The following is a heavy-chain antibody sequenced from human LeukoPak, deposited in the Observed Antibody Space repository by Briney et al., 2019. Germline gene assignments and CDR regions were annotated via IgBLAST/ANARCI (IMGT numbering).Heavy chain of an antibody. CDR2: IKPDGSEK. Sequence: GGSLRLSCAASGFTFSSYWMSWVRQAPGKGLEWVANIKPDGSEKHLVDSVKGRFSISRDNAKNSLYLQMNSLRAEDTAVYYCARGRITMVRGVIIRGGFDYWGQGTLVTVSS. D-gene: IGHD3-10*01. V-gene: IGHV3-7*01. CDR3: ARGRITMVRGVIIRGGFDY. CDR1: GFTFSSYW. J-gene: IGHJ4*02.